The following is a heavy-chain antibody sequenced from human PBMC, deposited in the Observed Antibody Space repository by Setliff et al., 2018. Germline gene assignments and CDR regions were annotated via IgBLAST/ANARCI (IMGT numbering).Heavy chain of an antibody. CDR3: ASLYYGSGSPTLDY. Sequence: ASVKVSCKASGYTFTSYGISWVRQAPGQGLEWMGWISAYNGNTNYAQKLQGRVTMTTDTSTSTAYMELRSLRSEDTAVYYCASLYYGSGSPTLDYWGQGTLVTVSS. V-gene: IGHV1-18*01. D-gene: IGHD3-10*01. CDR1: GYTFTSYG. J-gene: IGHJ4*02. CDR2: ISAYNGNT.